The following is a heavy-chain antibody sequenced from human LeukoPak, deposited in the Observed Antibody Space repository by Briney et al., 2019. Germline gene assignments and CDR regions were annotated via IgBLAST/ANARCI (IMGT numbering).Heavy chain of an antibody. J-gene: IGHJ5*02. Sequence: SETLSLTCTVSGGSISSGGYYWSWIRQHPGKGLEWIGYIYYSGSTYYNPSLKSRVTISVDTSKNQFSLKLSSVTAADTAVYYCASSGIAVAAGPGWFDPWGQGTLVTVPS. D-gene: IGHD6-19*01. CDR3: ASSGIAVAAGPGWFDP. CDR1: GGSISSGGYY. V-gene: IGHV4-31*03. CDR2: IYYSGST.